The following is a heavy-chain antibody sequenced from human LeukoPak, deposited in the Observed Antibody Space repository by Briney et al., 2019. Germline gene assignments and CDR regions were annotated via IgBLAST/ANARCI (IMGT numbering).Heavy chain of an antibody. D-gene: IGHD1-26*01. CDR2: INSDGSST. V-gene: IGHV3-74*01. J-gene: IGHJ4*02. CDR1: GLTFSTFW. CDR3: ASGLVGGTNY. Sequence: GGSLRLSCAASGLTFSTFWMHWVRQAPGKGLVWVSRINSDGSSTTYADSVKGRFTISRDNAKNTLYLQMNSLRVEDSAVYYCASGLVGGTNYWGQGTLVTVSS.